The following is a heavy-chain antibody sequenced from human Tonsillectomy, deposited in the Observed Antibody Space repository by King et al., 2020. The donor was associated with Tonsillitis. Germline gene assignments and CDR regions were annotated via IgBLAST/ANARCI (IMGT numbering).Heavy chain of an antibody. D-gene: IGHD6-6*01. CDR3: AKGQSIAAALWASGFDS. CDR1: GFTFDDYA. Sequence: VQLVESGGNLVQPGRSLRLSCAASGFTFDDYAMHWVRQAPGKGLEWVSGINWNSDRIDYADSVKGRFTISRDNAKDSLYLQMNGLRPEDTALYYCAKGQSIAAALWASGFDSGGQGTPVTVAS. V-gene: IGHV3-9*01. CDR2: INWNSDRI. J-gene: IGHJ4*02.